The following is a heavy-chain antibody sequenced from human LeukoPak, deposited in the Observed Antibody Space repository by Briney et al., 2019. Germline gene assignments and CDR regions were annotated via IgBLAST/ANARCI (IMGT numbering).Heavy chain of an antibody. CDR2: IYSDGSA. V-gene: IGHV3-66*01. Sequence: GGSLRLSCAASGFTVRSNYMTWVRQAPGKGLEWVSVIYSDGSAYYADSLQGRFTISRDNSKNTVFLQMNSMRAEDTAVYYCARGGELGATCDFWSQGTLVTVSS. CDR1: GFTVRSNY. CDR3: ARGGELGATCDF. D-gene: IGHD1-26*01. J-gene: IGHJ4*02.